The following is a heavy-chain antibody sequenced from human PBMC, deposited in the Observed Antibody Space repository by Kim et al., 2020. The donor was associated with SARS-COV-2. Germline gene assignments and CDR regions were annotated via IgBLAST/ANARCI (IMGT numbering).Heavy chain of an antibody. CDR2: IYYSGST. D-gene: IGHD3-3*01. Sequence: SETLSLTCTVSGGSISSGGYYWSWIRQHPGKGLEWIGYIYYSGSTYYNPSLKSRVTISVDTSKNQFSLKLSSVTAADTAVYYCARARGSITIFGVAPPGYYYYGMDVWGQGTTGTVSS. CDR1: GGSISSGGYY. J-gene: IGHJ6*02. CDR3: ARARGSITIFGVAPPGYYYYGMDV. V-gene: IGHV4-31*03.